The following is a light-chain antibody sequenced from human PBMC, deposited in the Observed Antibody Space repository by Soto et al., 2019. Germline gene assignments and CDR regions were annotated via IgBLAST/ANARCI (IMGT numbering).Light chain of an antibody. J-gene: IGLJ1*01. CDR1: SSNIGSGYD. CDR3: QSFDSSLNAPSV. CDR2: ANN. Sequence: QSVLTQPPSVSGAPGQRITISCAGSSSNIGSGYDVHWYQQHPGTAPKLLISANNNRPSGVPDRFSGSKSGTSASLAITGLHAEDEADYYCQSFDSSLNAPSVFGTGTKLTVL. V-gene: IGLV1-40*01.